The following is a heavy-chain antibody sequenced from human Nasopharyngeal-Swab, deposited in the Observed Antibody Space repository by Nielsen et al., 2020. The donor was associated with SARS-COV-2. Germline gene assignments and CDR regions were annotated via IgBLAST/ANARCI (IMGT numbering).Heavy chain of an antibody. D-gene: IGHD3-3*01. CDR3: TTDRGFWSGRDTFDI. V-gene: IGHV3-15*07. Sequence: GSLRLSCAASGFTFSNAWMNWVRQAPGKGLEWVGRIKSKTDGGTTDYAAPVKGRFTISRDDSKNTLYLQMNSLNTEDTAVYYCTTDRGFWSGRDTFDIWGQGTMVTVSS. CDR2: IKSKTDGGTT. CDR1: GFTFSNAW. J-gene: IGHJ3*02.